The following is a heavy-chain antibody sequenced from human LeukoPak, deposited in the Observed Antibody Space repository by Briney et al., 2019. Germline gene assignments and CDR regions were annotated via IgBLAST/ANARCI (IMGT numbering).Heavy chain of an antibody. V-gene: IGHV3-30*04. CDR3: AREDFWSGYYFDY. CDR2: ISYDGSNK. J-gene: IGHJ4*02. CDR1: GFTFSSYA. D-gene: IGHD3-3*01. Sequence: GRSLRLSCAASGFTFSSYAMHWVRQAPGKGLEWVAVISYDGSNKYYADSVKGRFTISRDNSKNTLYLQMNSLRAEDTAVYYCAREDFWSGYYFDYWGQGTLVTVSS.